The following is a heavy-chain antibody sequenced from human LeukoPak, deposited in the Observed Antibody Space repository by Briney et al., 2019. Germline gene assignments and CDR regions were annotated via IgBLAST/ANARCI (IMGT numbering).Heavy chain of an antibody. CDR3: ATSAKKGFDY. J-gene: IGHJ4*02. D-gene: IGHD5-18*01. V-gene: IGHV3-48*01. CDR1: GFTFSSYS. Sequence: GGSLRLSCAASGFTFSSYSMNWVRQAPGKGLEWVSYISSSSSTIYYADSVKGRFTISRDNAKNSLYLQMNSLRAEDTAVYYCATSAKKGFDYWGQGTLVTVSS. CDR2: ISSSSSTI.